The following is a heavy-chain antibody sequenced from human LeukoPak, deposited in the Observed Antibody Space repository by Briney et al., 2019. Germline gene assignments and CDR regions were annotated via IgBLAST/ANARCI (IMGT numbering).Heavy chain of an antibody. Sequence: SGGSLRLSCAASGFTVSSNYMSWVRQAPGKGLVWVSVIYSGGSTYYADSVKGRFTISRDNSKNTLYLQMNSVRAEDTAVYYCARDSRGYYYFDYWGQGTLVTVSS. V-gene: IGHV3-66*01. CDR1: GFTVSSNY. CDR2: IYSGGST. CDR3: ARDSRGYYYFDY. J-gene: IGHJ4*02. D-gene: IGHD3-10*01.